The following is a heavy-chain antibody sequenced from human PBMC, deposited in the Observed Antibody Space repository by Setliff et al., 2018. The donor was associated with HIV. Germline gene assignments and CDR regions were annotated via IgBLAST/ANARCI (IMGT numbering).Heavy chain of an antibody. CDR1: GGSMSSYY. CDR3: ARVPTSSWYVTTQRTKEYFHH. D-gene: IGHD6-13*01. CDR2: IHYSGGT. V-gene: IGHV4-59*12. Sequence: SETLSLTCTVSGGSMSSYYWSWIRQPPGKGLEWIRYIHYSGGTNYNPSLKSRVTILEDTSRNQFSLRLSSVTAADTAIYYCARVPTSSWYVTTQRTKEYFHHWGQGTLVTVSS. J-gene: IGHJ1*01.